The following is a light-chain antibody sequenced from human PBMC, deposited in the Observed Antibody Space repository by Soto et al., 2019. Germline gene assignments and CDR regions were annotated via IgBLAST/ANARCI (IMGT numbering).Light chain of an antibody. CDR2: AAS. J-gene: IGKJ1*01. V-gene: IGKV1-39*01. CDR1: QSISSY. CDR3: QHRT. Sequence: DIQMTQSPSSLSASVGERVTITCRASQSISSYLNWYQQKPGKAPKLLIYAASSLQSGVPSRFSGSGSGTDFTLTISSLQPEDFATYYCQHRTFGQGTKVEIK.